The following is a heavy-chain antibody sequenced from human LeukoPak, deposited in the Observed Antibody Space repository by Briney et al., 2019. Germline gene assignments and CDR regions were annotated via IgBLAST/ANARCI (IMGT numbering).Heavy chain of an antibody. CDR3: ARFSPGGGDYFDY. CDR1: GYTFTSYY. Sequence: GASVKVSCKASGYTFTSYYMHWVRQAPGQGLEGMGIINPSGGSTSYARKFQGRVTMTRDTSTSTVYMELSSLRSEDTAVYYCARFSPGGGDYFDYWGQGTLVTVSS. D-gene: IGHD2-15*01. V-gene: IGHV1-46*01. J-gene: IGHJ4*02. CDR2: INPSGGST.